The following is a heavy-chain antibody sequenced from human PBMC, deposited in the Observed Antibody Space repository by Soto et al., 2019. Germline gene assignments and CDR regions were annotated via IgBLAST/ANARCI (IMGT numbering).Heavy chain of an antibody. CDR3: AREKTSYGMDV. CDR1: GYTFTSYD. V-gene: IGHV1-8*01. J-gene: IGHJ6*02. Sequence: QVQLVQSGAEVKKPGASVKVSCKASGYTFTSYDINWVRQDTGQGLEWMGWMNPNSGNTGYAQKFQGRVTMTETTSISTAYMEPSSLRAEDTALYYCAREKTSYGMDVWGQGTTVTVSS. CDR2: MNPNSGNT.